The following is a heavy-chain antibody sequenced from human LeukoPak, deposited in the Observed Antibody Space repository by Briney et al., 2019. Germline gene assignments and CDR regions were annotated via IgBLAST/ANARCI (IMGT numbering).Heavy chain of an antibody. CDR2: ISAYNGNT. J-gene: IGHJ6*03. Sequence: ASVTVSCKASGYTFTSYGISWVRQAPGQGLEWMGWISAYNGNTNYAQKLQGRVTMTTDTSTSTAYMELRSLRSDDTAVYYCARDPDYDFWSGYYRPSFNYYYYYMDVWGKGTTVTVSS. V-gene: IGHV1-18*01. CDR1: GYTFTSYG. CDR3: ARDPDYDFWSGYYRPSFNYYYYYMDV. D-gene: IGHD3-3*01.